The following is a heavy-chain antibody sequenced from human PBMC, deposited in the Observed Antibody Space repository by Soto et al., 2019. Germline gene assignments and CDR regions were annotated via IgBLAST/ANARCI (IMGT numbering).Heavy chain of an antibody. Sequence: LRLSCAASGFTFCSYGMHWVRQAPGKGLEWVAVISYDGSNKYYADSVKGRFTISRDNSKNTLYLQMNSLRAEDTAVYYCAKDWGRGYSYGRDYWGQGTLVTVSS. CDR3: AKDWGRGYSYGRDY. CDR2: ISYDGSNK. CDR1: GFTFCSYG. D-gene: IGHD5-18*01. J-gene: IGHJ4*02. V-gene: IGHV3-30*18.